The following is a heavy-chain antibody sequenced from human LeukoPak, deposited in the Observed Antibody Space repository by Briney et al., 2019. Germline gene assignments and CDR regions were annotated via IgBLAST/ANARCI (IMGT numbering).Heavy chain of an antibody. Sequence: GGSLRLSCAASGFTFSSYSMTWVRQAPGKGLEWVSYISGSSSPIYYADSVKGRVTISRDNAKDSLYLQMSSLRDEDTAVYYCARVSGSYYFDYWGQGTLVTVSP. V-gene: IGHV3-48*02. CDR1: GFTFSSYS. D-gene: IGHD3-10*01. CDR3: ARVSGSYYFDY. J-gene: IGHJ4*02. CDR2: ISGSSSPI.